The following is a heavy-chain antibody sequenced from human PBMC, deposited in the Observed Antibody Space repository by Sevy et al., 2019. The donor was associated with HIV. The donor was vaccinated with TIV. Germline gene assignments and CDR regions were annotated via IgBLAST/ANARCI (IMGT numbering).Heavy chain of an antibody. CDR3: ASVRDIVVVPAAMDYYYGMDV. V-gene: IGHV3-21*01. CDR1: GFTFSSYS. J-gene: IGHJ6*02. CDR2: ISSSSSYI. Sequence: GGSLRLSCAASGFTFSSYSMNWVRQAPGKGLEWVSSISSSSSYIYYADSVKGRFTISRDNAKNSLYLQMNSLRAEDTAVYYCASVRDIVVVPAAMDYYYGMDVWGQGTTVTVSS. D-gene: IGHD2-2*01.